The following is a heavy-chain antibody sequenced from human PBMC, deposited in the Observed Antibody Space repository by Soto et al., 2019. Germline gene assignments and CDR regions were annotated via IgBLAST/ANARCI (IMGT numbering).Heavy chain of an antibody. CDR3: AREPPSTRHGMDF. J-gene: IGHJ6*02. Sequence: GSLRLSCAASGFTLSSYWRHWVRQAPGKGLVWVSRINSDGSSTSYADPVTGRFTMSRDNAKNTLYLQMNSLRAEDTAVYSCAREPPSTRHGMDFWGQGTRVTVSS. CDR2: INSDGSST. CDR1: GFTLSSYW. V-gene: IGHV3-74*01.